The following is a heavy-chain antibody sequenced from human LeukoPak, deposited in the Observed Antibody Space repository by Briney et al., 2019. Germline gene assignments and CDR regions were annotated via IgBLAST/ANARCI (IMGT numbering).Heavy chain of an antibody. V-gene: IGHV3-23*01. J-gene: IGHJ4*02. CDR1: GFTFSSYV. D-gene: IGHD4-17*01. CDR3: ARRNTGIDY. Sequence: GGSLRLSCAASGFTFSSYVMNWVRQAPGKGLEWVSGISTSGGSTCYADSVKGRFTISRDNSKNTLHLQMNSLRAEDTAVYYCARRNTGIDYWGQGTQVTVSS. CDR2: ISTSGGST.